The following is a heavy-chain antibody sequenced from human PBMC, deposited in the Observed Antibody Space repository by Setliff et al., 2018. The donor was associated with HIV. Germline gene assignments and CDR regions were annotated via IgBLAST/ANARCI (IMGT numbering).Heavy chain of an antibody. Sequence: PSETLSLTCAVYGGSFSGFYWTFIRQSPGKGLEWIGEVTHSGTTTYAPSLKMRITISVDTSKNQFSLKLTSVTAADMGFYYCSRGRKKTLAVSGTRYFDFWGQGTLVTISS. CDR1: GGSFSGFY. D-gene: IGHD6-19*01. CDR2: VTHSGTT. V-gene: IGHV4-34*01. CDR3: SRGRKKTLAVSGTRYFDF. J-gene: IGHJ4*02.